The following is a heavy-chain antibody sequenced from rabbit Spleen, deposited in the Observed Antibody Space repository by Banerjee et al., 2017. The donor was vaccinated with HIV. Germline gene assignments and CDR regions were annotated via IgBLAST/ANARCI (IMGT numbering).Heavy chain of an antibody. CDR3: ARGGGL. Sequence: QEQLVESGGGLVQPEGSLTLTCKASGFSFSSGYYISWVRQAPGKGLEWIGCIGTGGGSTWYASWAKDRFTISKTSSATVTLQMTSLTAADTATYFCARGGGLWGPGTLVTVS. V-gene: IGHV1S45*01. J-gene: IGHJ4*01. CDR1: GFSFSSGYY. CDR2: IGTGGGST.